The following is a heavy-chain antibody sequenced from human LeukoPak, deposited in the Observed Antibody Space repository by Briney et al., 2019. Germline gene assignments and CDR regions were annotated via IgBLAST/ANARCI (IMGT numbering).Heavy chain of an antibody. CDR2: INPSGGST. J-gene: IGHJ4*02. Sequence: ASVKVSCKASGYTFTSYYMHWVRQAPGQGLEWMGIINPSGGSTSYAQKFQGRVTMTRDTSTSTAYMELSRLRSDDTAVYYCAREMVRGVITPLDYWGQGTLVTVSS. CDR1: GYTFTSYY. V-gene: IGHV1-46*01. CDR3: AREMVRGVITPLDY. D-gene: IGHD3-10*01.